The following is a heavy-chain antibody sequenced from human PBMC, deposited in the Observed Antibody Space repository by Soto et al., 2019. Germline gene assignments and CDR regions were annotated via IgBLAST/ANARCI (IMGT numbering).Heavy chain of an antibody. D-gene: IGHD6-13*01. V-gene: IGHV3-48*01. CDR1: GFTFSSYS. CDR3: AREGSSSWYSFDY. CDR2: ISSSTSTI. J-gene: IGHJ4*02. Sequence: EVQLVESGGGLVQPGGSLRLSCAASGFTFSSYSMNWVRQAPGKGLEWVSYISSSTSTIYYADSVKGRFTISRDNAKNSLYLQMNSLRAEDTAVYYCAREGSSSWYSFDYWGQGTLVTVCS.